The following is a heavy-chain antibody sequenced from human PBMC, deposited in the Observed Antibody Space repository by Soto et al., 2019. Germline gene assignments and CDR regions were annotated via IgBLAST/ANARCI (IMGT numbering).Heavy chain of an antibody. D-gene: IGHD6-19*01. Sequence: PGVSLRLSCSASGFTFSSYAMSWVRQAPGKGLEWVSAISGSGGSTYYADSVKGRFTISRDNSKNTLYLQMNSLRAEDTAVYYCARDAVAGGDFDYWGQGTLVTVSS. CDR1: GFTFSSYA. CDR3: ARDAVAGGDFDY. CDR2: ISGSGGST. J-gene: IGHJ4*02. V-gene: IGHV3-23*01.